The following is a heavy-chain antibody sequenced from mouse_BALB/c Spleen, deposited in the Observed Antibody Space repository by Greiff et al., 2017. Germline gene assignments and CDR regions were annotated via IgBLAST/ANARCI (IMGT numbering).Heavy chain of an antibody. D-gene: IGHD2-1*01. Sequence: DVKLQESGPGLVKPSQSLSLTCTVTGYSITSDYAWNWIRQFPGNKLEWMGYISYSGSTSYNPSLKSRISITRDTSKNQFFLQLNSVTTEDTATYYCARGGNYVAWFAYWGQGTLVTVSA. V-gene: IGHV3-2*02. J-gene: IGHJ3*01. CDR2: ISYSGST. CDR3: ARGGNYVAWFAY. CDR1: GYSITSDYA.